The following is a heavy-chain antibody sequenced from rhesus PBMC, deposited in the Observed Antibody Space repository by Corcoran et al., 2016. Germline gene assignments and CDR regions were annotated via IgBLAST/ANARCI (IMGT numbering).Heavy chain of an antibody. D-gene: IGHD3-3*01. CDR3: ASGGYKFGTGYYLAY. CDR1: GGSISSNF. V-gene: IGHV4-173*01. J-gene: IGHJ4*01. Sequence: QLQLQESGPGLVKPSETLSLTCAVSGGSISSNFWSWIRQPTGKGLEWIGRISGSGGTTDYNPSLKIRVNSSTDTSKIQFSRKLTSMTAADTAVYYCASGGYKFGTGYYLAYWGQGVLVTVSS. CDR2: ISGSGGTT.